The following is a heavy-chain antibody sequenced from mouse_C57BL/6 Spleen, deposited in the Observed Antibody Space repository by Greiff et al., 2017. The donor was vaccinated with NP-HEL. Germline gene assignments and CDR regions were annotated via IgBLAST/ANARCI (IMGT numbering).Heavy chain of an antibody. CDR1: GYTFTSYW. D-gene: IGHD1-1*01. CDR3: ARHYGSSYGDY. V-gene: IGHV1-69*01. Sequence: VQLQQPGAELVMPGASVKLSCKASGYTFTSYWMHWVKQRPGQGLEWIGEIDPSDSYTNYNQKFKGKSTLTVDKSSSTAYMQISSLTSEDSAVYYCARHYGSSYGDYWGQGTTLTVSS. J-gene: IGHJ2*01. CDR2: IDPSDSYT.